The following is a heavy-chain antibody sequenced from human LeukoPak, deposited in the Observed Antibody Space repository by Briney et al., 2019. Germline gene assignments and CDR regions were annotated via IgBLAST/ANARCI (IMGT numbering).Heavy chain of an antibody. D-gene: IGHD2/OR15-2a*01. CDR1: GFTFTSYG. V-gene: IGHV3-23*01. CDR2: ISGSGGNT. Sequence: GGSLRLSCAASGFTFTSYGMGWVRQGPGKGLEWVSAISGSGGNTYYADSVKGRFTISRDDSKNTAYLQMNSLKTEDTAVYYCTVSLGAWRPIGVWGKGTTVTVSS. CDR3: TVSLGAWRPIGV. J-gene: IGHJ6*04.